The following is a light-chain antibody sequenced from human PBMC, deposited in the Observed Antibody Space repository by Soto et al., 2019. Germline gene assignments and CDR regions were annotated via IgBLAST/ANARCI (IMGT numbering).Light chain of an antibody. CDR2: GAS. J-gene: IGKJ4*01. CDR1: QSVSSN. Sequence: EIVMTQSPATLSVSPGERATLSCRASQSVSSNLAWYQHKPGQAPRLLIYGASTRATGIPARFSGSGSGTEFTLTISSLQSEDFAIYYCQQYDNWPLTVGGGTKVDIK. CDR3: QQYDNWPLT. V-gene: IGKV3-15*01.